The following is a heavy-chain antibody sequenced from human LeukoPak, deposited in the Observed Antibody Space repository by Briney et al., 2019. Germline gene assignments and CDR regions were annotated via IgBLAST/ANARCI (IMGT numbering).Heavy chain of an antibody. CDR3: ESCVAVPGLPDS. J-gene: IGHJ4*02. Sequence: GGSLRLSCAASGFTFSNAWMSWVRQAPGKGLEWVGRIKSKTDGGTTDYAAPVKGRFTISRDDSKNTLYLQMNSLKTEHTAVYYCESCVAVPGLPDSWGQGTLVSVSS. CDR1: GFTFSNAW. V-gene: IGHV3-15*01. D-gene: IGHD6-19*01. CDR2: IKSKTDGGTT.